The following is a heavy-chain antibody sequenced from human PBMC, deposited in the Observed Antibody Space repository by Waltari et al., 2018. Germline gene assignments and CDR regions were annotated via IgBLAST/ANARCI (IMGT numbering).Heavy chain of an antibody. CDR2: IIPILGIA. J-gene: IGHJ4*02. V-gene: IGHV1-69*04. Sequence: QVQLVQSGAEVKKPGSSVKVSCKASGGTFSSYAISWVRQAPGQGLEWMGGIIPILGIANYAQKCQGGVTITADESTITAYMELSSLGSEDSAVYYCAAGKGLATGPYYFDYWGQGTLVTVSS. CDR1: GGTFSSYA. CDR3: AAGKGLATGPYYFDY.